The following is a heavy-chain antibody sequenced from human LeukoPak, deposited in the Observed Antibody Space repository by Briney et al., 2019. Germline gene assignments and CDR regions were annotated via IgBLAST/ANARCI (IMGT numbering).Heavy chain of an antibody. CDR1: GGSFSGYY. CDR3: ARRVGSSDCFDY. Sequence: SETLSLTCAVYGGSFSGYYWSWIRQPPGKGLEWIGEINHSGSTYYNPSLKSRLTISVDTSKNQFSLKLDSVTAADTAVYYCARRVGSSDCFDYWGQGTLVTVSS. D-gene: IGHD6-6*01. CDR2: INHSGST. V-gene: IGHV4-34*01. J-gene: IGHJ4*02.